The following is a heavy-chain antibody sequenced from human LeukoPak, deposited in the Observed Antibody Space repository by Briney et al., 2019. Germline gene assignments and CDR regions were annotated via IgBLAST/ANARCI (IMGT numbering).Heavy chain of an antibody. D-gene: IGHD3-10*01. J-gene: IGHJ4*02. CDR3: GTGGYGSGGLDY. Sequence: GASVKVSCKVSGYTLTELSMHWVRQAPGKGLEWRGGFDPEDGETIYAQKFQGRVTMTEDTSTDTAYMELSSLRSEATAVYYCGTGGYGSGGLDYWGQGTLVTVSS. V-gene: IGHV1-24*01. CDR2: FDPEDGET. CDR1: GYTLTELS.